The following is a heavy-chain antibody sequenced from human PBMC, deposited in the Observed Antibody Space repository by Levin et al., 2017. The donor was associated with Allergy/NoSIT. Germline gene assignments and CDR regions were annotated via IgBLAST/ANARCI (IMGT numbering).Heavy chain of an antibody. CDR3: AKAMVRGVIDGGFDY. Sequence: GESLKISCAASGFTFSSYAMSWVRQAPGKGLEWVSAISGSGGSTYYADSVKGRFTISRDNSKNTLYLQMNSLRAEDTAVYYCAKAMVRGVIDGGFDYWGQGTLVTVSS. V-gene: IGHV3-23*01. CDR2: ISGSGGST. CDR1: GFTFSSYA. D-gene: IGHD3-10*01. J-gene: IGHJ4*02.